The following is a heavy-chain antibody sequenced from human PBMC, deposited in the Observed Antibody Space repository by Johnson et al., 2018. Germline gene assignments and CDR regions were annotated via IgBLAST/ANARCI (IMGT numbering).Heavy chain of an antibody. Sequence: VQLVQSGGGVVQXGRSLRLSCAASGFTFSSYWMSWVRQAPGKGLEWVANIKEDGSEKYYVDSVKGRFTISRDNAKNSLYLQMNSLRAEDTAVYYCARDATVEDAFDIWGQGTMVTVSS. V-gene: IGHV3-7*01. D-gene: IGHD5-24*01. CDR3: ARDATVEDAFDI. J-gene: IGHJ3*02. CDR2: IKEDGSEK. CDR1: GFTFSSYW.